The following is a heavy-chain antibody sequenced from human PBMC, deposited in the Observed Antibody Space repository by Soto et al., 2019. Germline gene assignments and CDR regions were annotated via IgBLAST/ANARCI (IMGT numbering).Heavy chain of an antibody. D-gene: IGHD4-17*01. CDR3: ARSPERTTVTTCYYYGMDV. V-gene: IGHV4-59*01. CDR1: GGSISRYY. J-gene: IGHJ6*02. Sequence: SETLSLTCTVSGGSISRYYRSWIRQPPGKGLEWIGYIYYSGSTNYNPSLMSRVTISVDKSKNPFSLKLSSEPAADTAVYCGARSPERTTVTTCYYYGMDVWGQGTTVTVSS. CDR2: IYYSGST.